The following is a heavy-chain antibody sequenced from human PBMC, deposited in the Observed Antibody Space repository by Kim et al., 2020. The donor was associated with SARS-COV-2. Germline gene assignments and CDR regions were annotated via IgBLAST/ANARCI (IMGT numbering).Heavy chain of an antibody. CDR1: GGSISSSSYY. J-gene: IGHJ4*02. CDR3: ARLVGGTMIVVVIPKYYFDY. CDR2: IYYSGST. V-gene: IGHV4-39*01. D-gene: IGHD3-22*01. Sequence: SETLSLTCTVSGGSISSSSYYWGWIRQPPGKGLEWIGSIYYSGSTYYNPSLKSRVTISVDTSKNQFSLKLSSVTAADTAVYYCARLVGGTMIVVVIPKYYFDYRGQGTLVTVSS.